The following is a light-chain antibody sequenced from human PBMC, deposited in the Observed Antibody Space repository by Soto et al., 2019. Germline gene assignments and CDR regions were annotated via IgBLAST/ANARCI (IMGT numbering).Light chain of an antibody. V-gene: IGLV1-44*01. CDR3: ATWDDGLSAYV. J-gene: IGLJ1*01. CDR1: SSNIGGNT. Sequence: QSVLTQPPSASGTPGQRVTFSCSGSSSNIGGNTVSWFQHLPRTAPKLPIFSNSQRPSGVPDRFSGAKSGTSASLAISGLQSEDEANYYCATWDDGLSAYVFGTGTKLT. CDR2: SNS.